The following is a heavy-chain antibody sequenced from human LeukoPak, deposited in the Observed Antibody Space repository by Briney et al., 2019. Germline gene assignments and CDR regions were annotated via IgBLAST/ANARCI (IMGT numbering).Heavy chain of an antibody. CDR3: ARASFQRWLQLGGD. CDR1: GFTFSTYS. Sequence: GGSLKLSCTASGFTFSTYSMNWVRQAPGKGLEWVSYISSSSSTIYYADSVKGRFTISRDNAKNSLYLQMNSLRDEDTAVYYCARASFQRWLQLGGDWGQGTLVTVSS. J-gene: IGHJ4*02. V-gene: IGHV3-48*02. D-gene: IGHD5-24*01. CDR2: ISSSSSTI.